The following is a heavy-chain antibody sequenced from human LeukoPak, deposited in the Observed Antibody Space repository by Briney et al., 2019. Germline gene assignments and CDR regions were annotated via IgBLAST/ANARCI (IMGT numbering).Heavy chain of an antibody. CDR1: GFVFRASY. CDR3: VRGGTYWTVS. J-gene: IGHJ5*01. CDR2: IKPDGSEK. V-gene: IGHV3-7*01. Sequence: GGSLRLSCAASGFVFRASYMSWVRKAPGKGLEWVATIKPDGSEKYHVDSVSGRFTISRDNTNDSLFLQMNSLRVGDTAVYYCVRGGTYWTVSWGQGTLVNVS.